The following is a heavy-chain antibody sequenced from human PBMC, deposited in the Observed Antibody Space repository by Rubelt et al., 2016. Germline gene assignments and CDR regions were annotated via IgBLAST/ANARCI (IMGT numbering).Heavy chain of an antibody. CDR3: ARHARYYYMDV. V-gene: IGHV4-59*08. D-gene: IGHD6-6*01. CDR2: IYYSGST. Sequence: QVQLQESGPGLVKPSETLSLTCTVSGGSISSYYWSWIRQPPGKGLEWIGYIYYSGSTNYNPSLKTLATISVDTSKNQFSLKLSSVTAADTAVYYCARHARYYYMDVWGKGTTVTVSS. J-gene: IGHJ6*03. CDR1: GGSISSYY.